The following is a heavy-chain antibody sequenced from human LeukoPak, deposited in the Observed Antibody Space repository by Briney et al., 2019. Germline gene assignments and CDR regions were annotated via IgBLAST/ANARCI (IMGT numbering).Heavy chain of an antibody. CDR3: VREDTPATANY. J-gene: IGHJ4*02. Sequence: GGSLRLSCAASGFTFSSYWMNWARQAPGKGLEWVSAISGGGDITYYADSVKGRFTISRDNSKDTLFLQMHSLRPGDTAVYYCVREDTPATANYWGQGTLVTISS. V-gene: IGHV3-23*01. CDR2: ISGGGDIT. CDR1: GFTFSSYW. D-gene: IGHD2-21*02.